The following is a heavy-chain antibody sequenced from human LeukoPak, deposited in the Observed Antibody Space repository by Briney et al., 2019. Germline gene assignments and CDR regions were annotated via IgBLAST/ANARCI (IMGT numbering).Heavy chain of an antibody. Sequence: PSETLSLTCTVSGGSISSYYWGWIRQPPGKGLEGMGYIYYSGGTNDNPALKSRVTISVDTSKNEVSLKLSSVSAADTAVYYCASDRGDYCRGGSCYSYWYFDLWGRGTLVTVSS. D-gene: IGHD2-15*01. CDR2: IYYSGGT. CDR3: ASDRGDYCRGGSCYSYWYFDL. V-gene: IGHV4-59*01. CDR1: GGSISSYY. J-gene: IGHJ2*01.